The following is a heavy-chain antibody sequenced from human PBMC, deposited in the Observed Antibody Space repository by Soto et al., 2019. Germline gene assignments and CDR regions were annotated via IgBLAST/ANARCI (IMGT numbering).Heavy chain of an antibody. CDR2: ISGSGGST. CDR3: AKGITGDYYYYYYMDV. Sequence: PGGSLRLSCAASGFTFSSYAMSWVRQAPGKGLEWVSAISGSGGSTYYADSVKGRFTISRDNSKNTLYLQMNSLRAEDTAVYYCAKGITGDYYYYYYMDVWGKGTTVTVSS. V-gene: IGHV3-23*01. CDR1: GFTFSSYA. J-gene: IGHJ6*03. D-gene: IGHD3-16*01.